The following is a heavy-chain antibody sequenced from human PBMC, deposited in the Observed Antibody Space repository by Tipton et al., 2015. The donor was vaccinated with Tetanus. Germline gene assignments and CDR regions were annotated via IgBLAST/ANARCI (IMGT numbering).Heavy chain of an antibody. Sequence: SLRLSCAASGFSVSNNHMNWVRQAPGKGLEWVSVVYGAGSTDCADSVQGRFTLYRDNSKNILYLQLSNLRADDAAVYYCTRGRPLTGNYYQYYMDVWGKGTTVTVSS. CDR3: TRGRPLTGNYYQYYMDV. CDR2: VYGAGST. CDR1: GFSVSNNH. J-gene: IGHJ6*03. V-gene: IGHV3-53*01. D-gene: IGHD3-9*01.